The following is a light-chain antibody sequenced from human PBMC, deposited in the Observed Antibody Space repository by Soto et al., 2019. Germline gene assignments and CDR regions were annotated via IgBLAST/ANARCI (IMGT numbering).Light chain of an antibody. CDR1: QSVSSSY. J-gene: IGKJ5*01. Sequence: ETVMTQSPGTLSLSPGERATLSCRASQSVSSSYLAWYQQTPGQPPRLLIYAASNRATGIPARFSGSGSGTGFTLTISSLEPEDFAVYYCQQRYNWPITFGQGTRLEIK. CDR2: AAS. CDR3: QQRYNWPIT. V-gene: IGKV3D-20*02.